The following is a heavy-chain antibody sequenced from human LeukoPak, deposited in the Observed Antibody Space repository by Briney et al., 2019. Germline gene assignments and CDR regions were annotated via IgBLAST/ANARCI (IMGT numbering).Heavy chain of an antibody. CDR2: INWNGGST. Sequence: GGSLRLSCAASGFTFGDYGMSWVRQAPGKGLEWVSGINWNGGSTGYADSVKGRFTISRDNAKNSLYLQMNSLRAEDTALYYCARLGVVDTDTHLFDYWGQGTLVTVSS. J-gene: IGHJ4*02. CDR3: ARLGVVDTDTHLFDY. D-gene: IGHD2-2*01. V-gene: IGHV3-20*04. CDR1: GFTFGDYG.